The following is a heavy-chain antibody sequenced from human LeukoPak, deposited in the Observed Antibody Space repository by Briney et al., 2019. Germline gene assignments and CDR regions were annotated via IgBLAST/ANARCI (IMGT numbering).Heavy chain of an antibody. V-gene: IGHV3-7*01. D-gene: IGHD6-13*01. CDR3: ARDGTAAGLYFDL. CDR2: IHQNGAEK. J-gene: IGHJ4*01. CDR1: RFTFSDYW. Sequence: GGSLRLSCAVSRFTFSDYWMNWVRQAPGKGLEWVASIHQNGAEKSYVDSVKGRFTISRDNPKNSLYLQMSSLRAEDTAVYYCARDGTAAGLYFDLWGQGTLVTVSS.